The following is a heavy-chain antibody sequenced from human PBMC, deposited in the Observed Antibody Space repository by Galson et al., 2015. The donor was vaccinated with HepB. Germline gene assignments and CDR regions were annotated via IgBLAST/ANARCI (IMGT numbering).Heavy chain of an antibody. V-gene: IGHV1-69*10. CDR3: ARGRRGGGCSGGSCSHLYYYYYMDV. J-gene: IGHJ6*03. CDR2: IIPILGIA. CDR1: GGTFSSYA. D-gene: IGHD2-15*01. Sequence: SVKVSCKASGGTFSSYAISWVRQAPGQGLEWMGGIIPILGIANYAQKFQGRVTITADKSTSTAYMELSSLRSEDTAVYYCARGRRGGGCSGGSCSHLYYYYYMDVWGKGTTVTVSS.